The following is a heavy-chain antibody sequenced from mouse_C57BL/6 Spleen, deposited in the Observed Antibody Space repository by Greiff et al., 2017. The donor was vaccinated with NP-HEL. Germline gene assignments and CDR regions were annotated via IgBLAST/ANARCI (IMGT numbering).Heavy chain of an antibody. CDR2: IYPRSGNT. Sequence: VKLQESGAELARPGASVKLSCKASGYTFTSYGISWVKQRTGQGLEWIGEIYPRSGNTYYNEKFKGKATLTADKSSSTAYMELRSLTSEDSAVYFCAKEYSKAYYFDYWGQGTTLTVSS. V-gene: IGHV1-81*01. CDR3: AKEYSKAYYFDY. J-gene: IGHJ2*01. D-gene: IGHD2-5*01. CDR1: GYTFTSYG.